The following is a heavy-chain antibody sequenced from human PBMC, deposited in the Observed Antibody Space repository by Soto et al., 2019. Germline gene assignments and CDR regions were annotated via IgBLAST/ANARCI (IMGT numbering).Heavy chain of an antibody. CDR1: GFIFNEYG. J-gene: IGHJ4*02. V-gene: IGHV3-33*03. D-gene: IGHD2-15*01. CDR2: IWYDGSNK. Sequence: QVQLVESGGGVVQPGMSLRLSCAASGFIFNEYGMHWVRQAPGKGLESVAVIWYDGSNKYYADSVKGRFTISRDNSKNTMSLQMNNLRAEDTAVYYCARWGCSGTNCNLNQRSYDLWGQGTLVTVSS. CDR3: ARWGCSGTNCNLNQRSYDL.